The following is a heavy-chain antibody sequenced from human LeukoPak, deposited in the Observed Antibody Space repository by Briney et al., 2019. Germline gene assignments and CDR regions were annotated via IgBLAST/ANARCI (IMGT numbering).Heavy chain of an antibody. D-gene: IGHD5-12*01. V-gene: IGHV3-23*01. Sequence: GGSLRLSCAASGFTFSSYAMSWVRQAPGKGLEWVSSISGSGGTTYYADSVKGRFTISRDNSENTLYLQMNSLRAEDTAVYYCAKDRSGYDYYGQYYFDYWGQGTLVTVSS. CDR3: AKDRSGYDYYGQYYFDY. J-gene: IGHJ4*02. CDR1: GFTFSSYA. CDR2: ISGSGGTT.